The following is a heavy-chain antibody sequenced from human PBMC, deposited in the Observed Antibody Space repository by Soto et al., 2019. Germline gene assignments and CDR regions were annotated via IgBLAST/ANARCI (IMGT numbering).Heavy chain of an antibody. J-gene: IGHJ4*02. D-gene: IGHD6-19*01. CDR3: ARGQWLADWVFDY. Sequence: SVKVSCKASGGTFSSYTISWVRQAPGQGLEWMGRIIPILGIANYAQKFQGRVTMTRNTSTSTAYMELSSLRSEDTAVYYCARGQWLADWVFDYWGQGTLVTVSS. V-gene: IGHV1-69*02. CDR1: GGTFSSYT. CDR2: IIPILGIA.